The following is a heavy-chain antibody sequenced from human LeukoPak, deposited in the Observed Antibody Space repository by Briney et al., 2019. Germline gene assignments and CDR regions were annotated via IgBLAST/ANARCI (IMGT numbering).Heavy chain of an antibody. D-gene: IGHD1-26*01. J-gene: IGHJ4*01. CDR3: ARVGSRGYYFDY. V-gene: IGHV3-11*06. CDR2: ISGSSTYT. Sequence: GGSLRLSCASSGFTFSDYYMSWIRQAPGKGLEWVSHISGSSTYTNYADSVKGRFTISRDNANNSLYLQMNSLTAEDTAVFYCARVGSRGYYFDYWGQGTL. CDR1: GFTFSDYY.